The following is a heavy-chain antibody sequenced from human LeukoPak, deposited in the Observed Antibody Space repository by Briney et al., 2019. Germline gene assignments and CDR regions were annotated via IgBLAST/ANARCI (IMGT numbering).Heavy chain of an antibody. J-gene: IGHJ4*02. Sequence: GGSLRLSCAASGFIFSHYALHWVRQAPGKGLEWVAVIWSDGTNRYYGDSVKGRFSISRDDSQKRVFLQMNNLRADDTAVYYCARDTQRGFDYSNSLQYWGQGALVTVSS. CDR1: GFIFSHYA. CDR3: ARDTQRGFDYSNSLQY. D-gene: IGHD4-11*01. V-gene: IGHV3-33*01. CDR2: IWSDGTNR.